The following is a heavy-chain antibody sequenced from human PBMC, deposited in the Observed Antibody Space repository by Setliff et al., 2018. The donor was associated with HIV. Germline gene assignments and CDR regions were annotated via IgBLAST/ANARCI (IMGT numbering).Heavy chain of an antibody. CDR3: AKDRDWGWFDS. J-gene: IGHJ5*01. CDR2: ISYDGSNK. CDR1: GFTFSRYA. Sequence: GGSLRLSCAASGFTFSRYAMHWVRQAPGKGLEWVAVISYDGSNKYYVDSVKGRFTISRDNSKKTLYLQMNSLRAEDTAVYYCAKDRDWGWFDSWGQGTLVTVSS. D-gene: IGHD7-27*01. V-gene: IGHV3-30*04.